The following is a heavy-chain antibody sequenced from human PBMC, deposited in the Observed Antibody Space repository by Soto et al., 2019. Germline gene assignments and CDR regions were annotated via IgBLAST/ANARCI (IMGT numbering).Heavy chain of an antibody. V-gene: IGHV3-23*01. J-gene: IGHJ5*02. Sequence: AGGALRLSCTASGFTFSDAWKNWGRQAPGKGLEWVSVITGSGDSTYYADSVKGRFTISRDNSKNTLYVQMNSLRAEDTAVYYCAKEKISTSCCNWFDPWGQGTLVTVSS. CDR3: AKEKISTSCCNWFDP. CDR2: ITGSGDST. D-gene: IGHD2-2*01. CDR1: GFTFSDAW.